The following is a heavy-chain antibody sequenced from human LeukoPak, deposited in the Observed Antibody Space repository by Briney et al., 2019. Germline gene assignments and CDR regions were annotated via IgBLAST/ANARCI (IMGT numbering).Heavy chain of an antibody. CDR2: IYYSGST. CDR1: GGSISSYY. V-gene: IGHV4-59*08. CDR3: ARNSGYDVPEDY. D-gene: IGHD5-12*01. Sequence: TSETLSLTCTVSGGSISSYYWSWIRQPPGKGLEWIGYIYYSGSTYYNPSLKSRVTISVDTSKNQFSLKLSSVTAADTAVYCCARNSGYDVPEDYWGQGTLVTVSS. J-gene: IGHJ4*02.